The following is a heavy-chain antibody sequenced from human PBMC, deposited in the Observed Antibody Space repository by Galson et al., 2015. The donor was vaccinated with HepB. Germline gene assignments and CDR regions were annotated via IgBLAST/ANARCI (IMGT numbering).Heavy chain of an antibody. CDR3: ARLGYSSASIDY. CDR2: IYSGGST. V-gene: IGHV3-66*01. CDR1: GFTVSSTY. J-gene: IGHJ4*02. Sequence: SLRLSCAASGFTVSSTYMSWVRQAPGKGLEWVSVIYSGGSTNYADSVKGRFTISRDNSKNTLYLQMNSLRAEDTAVYYCARLGYSSASIDYWGQGTLVTVSS. D-gene: IGHD6-19*01.